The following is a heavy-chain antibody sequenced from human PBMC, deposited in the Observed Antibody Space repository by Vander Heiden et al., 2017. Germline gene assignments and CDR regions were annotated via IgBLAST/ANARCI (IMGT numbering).Heavy chain of an antibody. CDR2: INHSGST. V-gene: IGHV4-34*01. J-gene: IGHJ5*02. CDR3: ARGKQWLVRRWFDP. Sequence: QVQLQQWGAGLLKPSETLSLTCAVYRGSFCGYYWSWNRQAPGKGLERIGEINHSGSTNYNPSLKSRVTISVDTSKNQFSLKLSSVTAADTAVYYCARGKQWLVRRWFDPWGQGTLVTVSS. CDR1: RGSFCGYY. D-gene: IGHD6-19*01.